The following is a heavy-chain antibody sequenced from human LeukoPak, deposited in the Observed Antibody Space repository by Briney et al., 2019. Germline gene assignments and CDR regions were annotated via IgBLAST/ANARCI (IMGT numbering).Heavy chain of an antibody. CDR3: ARAVVWGSYSGYESDFDY. D-gene: IGHD5-12*01. CDR1: GFTFSSYG. J-gene: IGHJ4*02. V-gene: IGHV3-33*01. Sequence: GGSLRLSCAASGFTFSSYGMHWVRQAPGKGLEGVAVIWYDGSNKYYADSVKGRFTISRDNSKNTLYLQMNSLRAEDTAVYYCARAVVWGSYSGYESDFDYWGQGTLVTVSS. CDR2: IWYDGSNK.